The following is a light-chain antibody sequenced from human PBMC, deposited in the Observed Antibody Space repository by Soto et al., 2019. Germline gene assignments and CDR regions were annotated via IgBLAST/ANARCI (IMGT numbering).Light chain of an antibody. CDR3: TAWDDNLSLVV. CDR2: SNN. Sequence: QSVLTQPPSASGTPGQRVTISCSGSSSNIGTNSVNWYQQPPETAPKLLIYSNNQRPSGVPDRLSGSKSGTSASLAISGLQSEDEADYYCTAWDDNLSLVVFGGGTKLTVL. CDR1: SSNIGTNS. J-gene: IGLJ2*01. V-gene: IGLV1-44*01.